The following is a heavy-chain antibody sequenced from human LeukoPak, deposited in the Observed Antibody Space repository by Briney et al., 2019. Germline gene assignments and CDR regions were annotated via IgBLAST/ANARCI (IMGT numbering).Heavy chain of an antibody. V-gene: IGHV1-2*02. D-gene: IGHD6-19*01. Sequence: ASVTVSCKASGYTFTGYYIHWVRQAPGRGLEWMGWINPNSGGTNSAQKFQGRVTLTRDTSISTAYLELSSPRSDDTAVYYCARDLGSGWIIVDYWGQGTLVTFSS. CDR2: INPNSGGT. J-gene: IGHJ4*02. CDR1: GYTFTGYY. CDR3: ARDLGSGWIIVDY.